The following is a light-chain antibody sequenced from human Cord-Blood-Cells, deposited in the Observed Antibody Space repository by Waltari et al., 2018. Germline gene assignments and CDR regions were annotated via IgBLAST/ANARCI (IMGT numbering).Light chain of an antibody. CDR2: DVS. CDR1: SSDVGGYNY. V-gene: IGLV2-14*01. CDR3: SSYTSSSTWV. Sequence: QSALTQPASVSGSPGQSITISCTGTSSDVGGYNYVSWYQQHPGKVPKHMISDVSKRPSGVSNRFSGSKSGNTASLTISGLQAEDEADYYCSSYTSSSTWVFGGGTKLTVL. J-gene: IGLJ3*02.